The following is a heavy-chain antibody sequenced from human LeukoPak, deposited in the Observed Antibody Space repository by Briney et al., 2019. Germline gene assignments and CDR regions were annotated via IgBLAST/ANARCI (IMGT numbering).Heavy chain of an antibody. D-gene: IGHD6-13*01. CDR2: IYYSGST. Sequence: PSETLSLTCTVSGGSISSSSYYWGWIRQPPGKGLEWIGSIYYSGSTYYNPSLKSRVTISVDTSKNQFSLKLSSVTAADTAVYYCARDKVAAAVGYGMDVWGQGTTVTVSS. CDR1: GGSISSSSYY. V-gene: IGHV4-39*07. CDR3: ARDKVAAAVGYGMDV. J-gene: IGHJ6*02.